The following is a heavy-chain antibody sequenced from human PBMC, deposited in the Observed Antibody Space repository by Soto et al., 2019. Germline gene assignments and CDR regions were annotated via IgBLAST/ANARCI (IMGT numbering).Heavy chain of an antibody. V-gene: IGHV4-30-4*01. J-gene: IGHJ5*01. CDR1: GDSISTVDYF. Sequence: TLSLTCSVSGDSISTVDYFWAWIRQPPGQALEYIGYIYKSATTYYNPSFESRVAISLDTSKSQFSLNVTSVTAADTAVYFCARGRYCLTGRCFPNWFDSWGQGTLVTVS. CDR3: ARGRYCLTGRCFPNWFDS. CDR2: IYKSATT. D-gene: IGHD2-15*01.